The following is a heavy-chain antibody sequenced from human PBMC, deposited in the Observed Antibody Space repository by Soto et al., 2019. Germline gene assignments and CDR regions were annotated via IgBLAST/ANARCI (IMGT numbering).Heavy chain of an antibody. CDR2: IYHSGSS. CDR3: ARDKITGLFDY. CDR1: GGSISSYY. J-gene: IGHJ4*02. D-gene: IGHD2-8*02. Sequence: SETLSLTCTVSGGSISSYYWSWIRQPPWKGLEWIGYIYHSGSSNYNPSLKSRVTILLDTSKNQFSLKLTSVTAADTAVYYCARDKITGLFDYWGQGPLVTVSS. V-gene: IGHV4-59*12.